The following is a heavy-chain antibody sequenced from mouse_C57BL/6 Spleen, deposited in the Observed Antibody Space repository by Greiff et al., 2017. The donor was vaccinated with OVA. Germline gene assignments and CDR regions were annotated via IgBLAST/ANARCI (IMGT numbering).Heavy chain of an antibody. D-gene: IGHD4-1*01. CDR2: INPNNGGT. J-gene: IGHJ2*01. CDR3: ARRGINWFFDY. CDR1: GYTFTDYY. Sequence: EVQLQQSGPELVKPGASVKISCKASGYTFTDYYMNWVKQSHGKSLEWIGDINPNNGGTSYNQKFKGKATLTVDKSSSTAYMELRSLTSEDSAVYYCARRGINWFFDYWGQGTTLTVSS. V-gene: IGHV1-26*01.